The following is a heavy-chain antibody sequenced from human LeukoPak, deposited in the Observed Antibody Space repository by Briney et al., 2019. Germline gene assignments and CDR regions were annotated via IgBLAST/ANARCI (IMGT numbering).Heavy chain of an antibody. J-gene: IGHJ4*02. Sequence: PPETLSLTCTVSGGSISSSSYYWGWIRQPPGKGLEWIGNIYFSGSTYYTPSLRSRVTISVDTSKNQFSPKLSSVTAADTAVYYCARHVCSGGSCCADYWGQGTLVTVSS. V-gene: IGHV4-39*01. CDR3: ARHVCSGGSCCADY. D-gene: IGHD2-15*01. CDR2: IYFSGST. CDR1: GGSISSSSYY.